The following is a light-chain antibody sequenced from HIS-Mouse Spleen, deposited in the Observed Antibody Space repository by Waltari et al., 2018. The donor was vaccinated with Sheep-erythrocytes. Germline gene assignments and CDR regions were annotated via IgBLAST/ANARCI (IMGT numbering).Light chain of an antibody. CDR3: AAWDDSLNGL. J-gene: IGLJ3*02. Sequence: QSALTQPRSVSGSPGQSVTISCTGTSSDVGGYNYVSWYQQHPGKAPKLMIYDVSKRPSGVPDRFSGSKSGNTAALTISGLQAEDEADYYCAAWDDSLNGLFGGGTKLTVL. CDR2: DVS. V-gene: IGLV2-11*01. CDR1: SSDVGGYNY.